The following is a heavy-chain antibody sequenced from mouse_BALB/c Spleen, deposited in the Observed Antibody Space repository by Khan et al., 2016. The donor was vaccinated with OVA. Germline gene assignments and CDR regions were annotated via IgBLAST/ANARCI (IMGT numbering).Heavy chain of an antibody. CDR3: TREGPYFGNYGASFAY. V-gene: IGHV1-4*01. D-gene: IGHD2-10*01. J-gene: IGHJ3*01. CDR2: INPSNDYT. Sequence: QVQLKESGAELARPGASVKMSCKASGYTFTSYTMHWVKQRPGQGLEWIGYINPSNDYTNYNQKFKDKATLTADKSSSTAYKQLSSLQSEDSAVYYCTREGPYFGNYGASFAYWGQGTLVTVSA. CDR1: GYTFTSYT.